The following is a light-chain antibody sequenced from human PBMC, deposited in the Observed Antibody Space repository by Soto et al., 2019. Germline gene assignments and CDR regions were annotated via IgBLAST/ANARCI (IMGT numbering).Light chain of an antibody. CDR2: DVS. Sequence: QSALTQPASVSGSPGQSITISCTGTRSDVGGYNYVSWYQQHPGKAPKLMIYDVSNRPSGVSNRFSGSKSGNTASLTISGLQAEDEADYYCSSYTSSSLYVFGTGTKLPVL. CDR1: RSDVGGYNY. CDR3: SSYTSSSLYV. J-gene: IGLJ1*01. V-gene: IGLV2-14*01.